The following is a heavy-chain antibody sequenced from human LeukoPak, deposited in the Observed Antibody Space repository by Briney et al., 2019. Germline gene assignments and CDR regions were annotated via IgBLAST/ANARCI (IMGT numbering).Heavy chain of an antibody. V-gene: IGHV3-30*02. CDR3: AKLAYDILTGPSYFDY. CDR1: GFTFSSYG. J-gene: IGHJ4*02. D-gene: IGHD3-9*01. Sequence: GGSLRLSCAASGFTFSSYGMHWVRQAPGKGLEWVAFIRYDGSNKYYADSVKGRFTISRDNSKNTLYLQMNSLRAEDTAVYYCAKLAYDILTGPSYFDYWGQGTLVTVSS. CDR2: IRYDGSNK.